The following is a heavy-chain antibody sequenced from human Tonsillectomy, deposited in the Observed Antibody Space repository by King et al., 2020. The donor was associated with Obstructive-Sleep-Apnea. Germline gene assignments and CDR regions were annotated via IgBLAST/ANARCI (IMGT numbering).Heavy chain of an antibody. CDR1: GGSISSNSC. CDR2: IYYSGST. V-gene: IGHV4-39*07. D-gene: IGHD5-18*01. CDR3: ARADRDIAMGLFDY. Sequence: QLQESGPGLVKPSETLSLTCTVSGGSISSNSCWGWIRQPPGKGLEWIGHIYYSGSTYYNPSLKSRVTISVDTSKNQFSLELNSVTAADTAVYYCARADRDIAMGLFDYWGQGTLVTVSS. J-gene: IGHJ4*02.